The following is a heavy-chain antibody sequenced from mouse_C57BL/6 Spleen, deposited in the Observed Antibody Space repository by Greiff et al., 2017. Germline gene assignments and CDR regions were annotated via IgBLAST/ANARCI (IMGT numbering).Heavy chain of an antibody. J-gene: IGHJ4*01. D-gene: IGHD1-1*01. CDR2: IDPSDSYT. CDR1: GYTFTSYW. Sequence: VQLQQSGAELVMPGASVKLSCKASGYTFTSYWMHWVKQRPGQGLEWIGEIDPSDSYTNYNQKFKGKSTLTVDKSSSTAYMQLSSLTSEDSAVYYCARGVYYYGSSYDAMDYWGQGTSVTVSS. V-gene: IGHV1-69*01. CDR3: ARGVYYYGSSYDAMDY.